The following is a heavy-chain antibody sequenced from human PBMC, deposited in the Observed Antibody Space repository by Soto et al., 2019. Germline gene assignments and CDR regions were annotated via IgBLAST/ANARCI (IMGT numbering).Heavy chain of an antibody. CDR3: ARGPAGSGSYYYYFDY. V-gene: IGHV4-30-2*01. J-gene: IGHJ4*02. CDR1: GGSISSGGYS. Sequence: TLSLTCAVSGGSISSGGYSWSWIRQPPGKDLEWIGYIYHSGSTYYNTSLKSRVTISVDRSKNQFSLKLSSVTAADTAVYYCARGPAGSGSYYYYFDYWGQGTLVTVSS. D-gene: IGHD3-10*01. CDR2: IYHSGST.